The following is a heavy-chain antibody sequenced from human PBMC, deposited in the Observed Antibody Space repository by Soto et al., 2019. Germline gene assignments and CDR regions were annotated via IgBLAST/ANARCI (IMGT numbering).Heavy chain of an antibody. Sequence: ASVKVSCKASGYSFTDYHIHWVRQAPGQGLDWRGRINPKSGGTSTAQKFQGWVTMTTDTSISTASMELTRLTSDDTAIYYCARGDSTDCSNGVCSFFYNHDMDVWGQGTTVTVSS. CDR3: ARGDSTDCSNGVCSFFYNHDMDV. CDR1: GYSFTDYH. CDR2: INPKSGGT. D-gene: IGHD2-8*01. V-gene: IGHV1-2*04. J-gene: IGHJ6*02.